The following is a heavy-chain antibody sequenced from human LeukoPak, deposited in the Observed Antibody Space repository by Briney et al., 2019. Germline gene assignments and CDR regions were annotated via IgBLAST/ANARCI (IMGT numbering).Heavy chain of an antibody. CDR2: IWSDGTNK. CDR3: AKDAQRGFDYSNSLEY. D-gene: IGHD4-11*01. J-gene: IGHJ4*02. V-gene: IGHV3-33*03. CDR1: GFSFSHFG. Sequence: GGSLRLSCAASGFSFSHFGFQWVRQAPGKGLEWVAVIWSDGTNKYYGNSVKGRFTIHRDDSQNRVYLQMNNLRVDDTAIYFCAKDAQRGFDYSNSLEYWGQGSPVTVSS.